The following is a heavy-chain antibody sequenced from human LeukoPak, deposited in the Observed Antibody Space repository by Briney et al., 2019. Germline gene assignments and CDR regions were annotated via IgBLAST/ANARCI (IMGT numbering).Heavy chain of an antibody. J-gene: IGHJ4*02. D-gene: IGHD3-10*01. CDR2: ISAYNGNT. CDR1: GYTFTSYG. Sequence: ASVTVSCKASGYTFTSYGISWVRQAPGQGLEWMGWISAYNGNTNYAQKLQGRVTMTTDTSTSTAYMELRSLRSDDTAVYYCAREHGSGSYYEYYFDYWGQGTLVTVTS. V-gene: IGHV1-18*01. CDR3: AREHGSGSYYEYYFDY.